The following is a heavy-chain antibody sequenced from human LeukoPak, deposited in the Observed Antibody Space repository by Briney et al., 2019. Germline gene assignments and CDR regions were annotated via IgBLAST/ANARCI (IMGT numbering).Heavy chain of an antibody. J-gene: IGHJ4*02. CDR3: ARGVEKATINELNY. CDR2: IRGDGNDV. CDR1: GFTFRDYW. D-gene: IGHD5-24*01. V-gene: IGHV3-74*01. Sequence: GGSLRLSCVASGFTFRDYWMHWVHQAPGKGLVWVSRIRGDGNDVSYADSVEGRFTISRDNAKNMLYLQMSSLRVEDTALYYCARGVEKATINELNYWGQGTLVTVSS.